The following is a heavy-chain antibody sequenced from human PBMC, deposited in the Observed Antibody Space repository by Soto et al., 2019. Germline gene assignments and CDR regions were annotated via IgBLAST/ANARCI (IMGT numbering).Heavy chain of an antibody. CDR2: INHSGST. CDR1: GGSFSGYY. D-gene: IGHD6-13*01. J-gene: IGHJ1*01. V-gene: IGHV4-34*01. Sequence: QVQLQQWGAGLLKPSETLSLTCAVYGGSFSGYYWSWIRQPPGKGLEWIGEINHSGSTNYNPSLKRLVTIPVDASQNQFSLSPSAVTAADMDVYDCARRAKRYRCSWPAYFQHGGQGTLVTVSS. CDR3: ARRAKRYRCSWPAYFQH.